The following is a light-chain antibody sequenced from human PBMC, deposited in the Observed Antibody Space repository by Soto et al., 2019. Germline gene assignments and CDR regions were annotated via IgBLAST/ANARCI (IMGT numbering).Light chain of an antibody. Sequence: QSVLTQPPSVSGAPGQRVTISCSGSSSNLGAGYDVQWYQQFPGTAPKLLIYANSARPSGVPDRFSGSKSGTSASLAITGLQAEDEADYYCQSYDNSLTGVIFGGGTKLTVL. CDR1: SSNLGAGYD. CDR2: ANS. V-gene: IGLV1-40*01. J-gene: IGLJ2*01. CDR3: QSYDNSLTGVI.